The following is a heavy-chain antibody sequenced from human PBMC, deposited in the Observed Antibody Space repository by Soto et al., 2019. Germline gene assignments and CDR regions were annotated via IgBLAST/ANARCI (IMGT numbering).Heavy chain of an antibody. CDR3: ARVLAAADGL. D-gene: IGHD6-13*01. CDR1: GFAFSTYW. CDR2: IKGDGSQK. Sequence: EVQLVESGGGLVQPGGSLRLSCAASGFAFSTYWMHWVRQAPGKGLEWVANIKGDGSQKYYLDSVKGRFTISRDNAKSSLVLQMNRLRVEDTAVYDCARVLAAADGLWGQGTLVTVSS. J-gene: IGHJ4*02. V-gene: IGHV3-7*01.